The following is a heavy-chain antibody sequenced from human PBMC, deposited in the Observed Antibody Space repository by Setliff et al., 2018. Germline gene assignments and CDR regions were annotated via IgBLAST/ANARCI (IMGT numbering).Heavy chain of an antibody. CDR3: SRDVYDFRTGQADP. Sequence: LSLTCAASGFTFSSLWMAWVRQAPGKGLEWVANINQGGGDQFYVDSVRGRFIISRDNAKNSLYLHMNSLRADDTAVYYCSRDVYDFRTGQADPWGHGTLVTSPQ. J-gene: IGHJ5*02. CDR1: GFTFSSLW. CDR2: INQGGGDQ. D-gene: IGHD3-3*01. V-gene: IGHV3-7*01.